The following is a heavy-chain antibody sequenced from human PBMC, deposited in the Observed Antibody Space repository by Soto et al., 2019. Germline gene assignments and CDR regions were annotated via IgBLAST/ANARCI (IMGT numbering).Heavy chain of an antibody. D-gene: IGHD3-10*01. J-gene: IGHJ6*02. V-gene: IGHV1-69*13. CDR1: GGTFSSYA. CDR3: ARAAGSGSYLYYYYGMDV. Sequence: ASVKVSCKASGGTFSSYAISWLRQAPGQGLEWMGGIIPIFGTANYAQKFQGRVTITADESTSTAYMELSSLRSEDTAVYYCARAAGSGSYLYYYYGMDVWGQGTTVTVSS. CDR2: IIPIFGTA.